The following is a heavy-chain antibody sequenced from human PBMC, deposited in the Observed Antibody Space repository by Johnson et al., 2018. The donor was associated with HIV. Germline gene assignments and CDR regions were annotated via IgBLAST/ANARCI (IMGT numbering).Heavy chain of an antibody. CDR2: IWPDGSNR. CDR1: GLILSGSG. J-gene: IGHJ3*02. D-gene: IGHD1-26*01. Sequence: QVQLVESGGGVVQPGRSLRLSCEASGLILSGSGLHWVRQAPGKGLEWVAVIWPDGSNRYYADSVKGRFTISRDNSKNTLYLQMNSRRAEDTALYYCARTLKWELGLPDWDDFDIWGQGTMVTVSS. CDR3: ARTLKWELGLPDWDDFDI. V-gene: IGHV3-33*01.